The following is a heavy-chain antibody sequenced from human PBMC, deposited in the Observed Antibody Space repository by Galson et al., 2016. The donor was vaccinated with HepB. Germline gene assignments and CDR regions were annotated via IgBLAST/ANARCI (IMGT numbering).Heavy chain of an antibody. CDR2: ISGYTGDT. D-gene: IGHD3-16*01. CDR3: AIDFPDGNPMWGGDY. J-gene: IGHJ4*02. CDR1: AFTFTSYG. V-gene: IGHV1-18*04. Sequence: SVKVSCKGIAFTFTSYGITWVRQAPGQGPEWMGWISGYTGDTQYARKFQGRITLTTDTPTSTVYLELRSLRSDDTAVYYCAIDFPDGNPMWGGDYWGQGTLVTVSS.